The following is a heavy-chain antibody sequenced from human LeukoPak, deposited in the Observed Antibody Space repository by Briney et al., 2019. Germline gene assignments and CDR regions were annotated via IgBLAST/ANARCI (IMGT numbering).Heavy chain of an antibody. D-gene: IGHD3-3*01. CDR3: ARGGVRFLEWLGNYYYYMDV. CDR1: GYTFTSYD. CDR2: MNPNSGNT. J-gene: IGHJ6*03. V-gene: IGHV1-8*01. Sequence: ASVKVSCKASGYTFTSYDTNWVRQATGQGLEWMGWMNPNSGNTGYAQKFQGRVTMTRNTSISTAYMELSSLRSEDTAVYYCARGGVRFLEWLGNYYYYMDVWGKGTTVTVSS.